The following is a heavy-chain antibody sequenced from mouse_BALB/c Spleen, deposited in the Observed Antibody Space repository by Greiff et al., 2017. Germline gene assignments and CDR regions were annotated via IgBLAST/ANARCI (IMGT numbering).Heavy chain of an antibody. J-gene: IGHJ3*01. CDR3: ARGLLRRAWFAY. Sequence: DVQLQESGPGLVKPSQSLSLTCTVTGYSITSDYAWNWIRQFPGNKLEWMGYISYSGSTSYNPSLKSRISITRDTSKNQFFLQLNSVTTEDTATYYCARGLLRRAWFAYWGQGTLVTVSA. CDR1: GYSITSDYA. CDR2: ISYSGST. V-gene: IGHV3-2*02. D-gene: IGHD1-2*01.